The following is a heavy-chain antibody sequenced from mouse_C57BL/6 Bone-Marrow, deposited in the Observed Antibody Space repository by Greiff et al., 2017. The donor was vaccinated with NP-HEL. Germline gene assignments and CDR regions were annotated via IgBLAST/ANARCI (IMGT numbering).Heavy chain of an antibody. D-gene: IGHD1-1*01. CDR2: INYDGSST. Sequence: EVMLVESEGGLVQPGRSMKLSCTASGFTFSDYYMAWVRQVPEKGLEWVANINYDGSSTYYLDSLKSRFIISRDNAKNILYLQMSSLKSEDTATYYCARADYYGSSPYWYFDVWGTGTTVTVSS. V-gene: IGHV5-16*01. CDR1: GFTFSDYY. J-gene: IGHJ1*03. CDR3: ARADYYGSSPYWYFDV.